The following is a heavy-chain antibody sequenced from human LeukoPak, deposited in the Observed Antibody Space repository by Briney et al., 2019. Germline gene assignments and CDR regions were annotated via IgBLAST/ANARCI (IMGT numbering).Heavy chain of an antibody. CDR3: AKGTYCSGGSCYPSVYYYYYMDV. D-gene: IGHD2-15*01. J-gene: IGHJ6*03. Sequence: PGGSLRLSCAASGFTFADYAMHWVRQTPGKGLEWVSGISGSGGSTYYADSVKGRFTISRDNSKNTLYLQVNSLRADDTAVYYCAKGTYCSGGSCYPSVYYYYYMDVWGKGTTVTVSS. V-gene: IGHV3-23*01. CDR1: GFTFADYA. CDR2: ISGSGGST.